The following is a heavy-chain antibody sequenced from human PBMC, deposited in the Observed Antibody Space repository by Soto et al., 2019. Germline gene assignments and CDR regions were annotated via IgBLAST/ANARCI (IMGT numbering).Heavy chain of an antibody. CDR2: IIPIFGTA. V-gene: IGHV1-69*01. Sequence: QVQLVQSGAEVKKPGSSVKVSCKASGGTFSSYAISWVRQAPGQGLEWMGGIIPIFGTANYAQNFQGRVTITADESTSTAYMELSSLRSVDTAVYYCARSPRVTMIIAEYFQHWGQGTLVTVSS. J-gene: IGHJ1*01. CDR3: ARSPRVTMIIAEYFQH. CDR1: GGTFSSYA. D-gene: IGHD3-22*01.